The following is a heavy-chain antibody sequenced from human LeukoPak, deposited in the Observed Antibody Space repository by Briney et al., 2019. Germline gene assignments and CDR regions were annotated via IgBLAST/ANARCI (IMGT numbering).Heavy chain of an antibody. V-gene: IGHV4-39*07. J-gene: IGHJ3*02. CDR3: VVYYYDSSGYWGHAFDI. Sequence: SETLSLTCNVSGDSISSNYYYWGWIRQPPGKGLEWIGSIYYSGSTYYNPSLKSRVTISVDTSKNQFSLKLSSVTAADTAVYYCVVYYYDSSGYWGHAFDIWGQGTMVTVSS. D-gene: IGHD3-22*01. CDR2: IYYSGST. CDR1: GDSISSNYYY.